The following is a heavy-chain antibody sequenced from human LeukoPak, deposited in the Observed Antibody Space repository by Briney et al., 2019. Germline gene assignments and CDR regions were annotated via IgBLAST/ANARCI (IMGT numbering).Heavy chain of an antibody. Sequence: SETLSLTCAVYGGSFSGYYWSWIRQPPGKGLEWIGEINHSGSTNYNPSLKSRVTISVDTSKNQFSLKLSSVSAADTAVYYCARLKLGAYFDLWGRGTLVTVSS. CDR1: GGSFSGYY. CDR3: ARLKLGAYFDL. D-gene: IGHD3-16*01. V-gene: IGHV4-34*01. CDR2: INHSGST. J-gene: IGHJ2*01.